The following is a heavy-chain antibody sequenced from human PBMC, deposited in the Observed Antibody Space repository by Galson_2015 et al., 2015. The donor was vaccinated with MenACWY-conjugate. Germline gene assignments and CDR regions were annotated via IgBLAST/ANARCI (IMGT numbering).Heavy chain of an antibody. J-gene: IGHJ4*02. Sequence: SVKVSCKASGYTFTSYYMHWVRQAPGQGLEWMGIINPSGGSTSYAQKFQGRVTMTRDTSTSTVYMELSSLRSEDTAVYYCARDRFLTSYYYDSSGYATFDYWGQGTLVTVSS. CDR3: ARDRFLTSYYYDSSGYATFDY. D-gene: IGHD3-22*01. CDR2: INPSGGST. V-gene: IGHV1-46*03. CDR1: GYTFTSYY.